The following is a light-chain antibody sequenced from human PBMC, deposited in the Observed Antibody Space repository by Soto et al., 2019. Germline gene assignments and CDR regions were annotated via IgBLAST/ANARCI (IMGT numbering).Light chain of an antibody. CDR2: GAS. J-gene: IGKJ5*01. CDR1: QSVTTN. CDR3: QQYNNWPPIT. Sequence: EIVMTQSPATLSVSPGDRVTLSCRASQSVTTNLAWYQQKPGQAPRLLIYGASTRAPRIPARFSGSGSVTEFTLTISSLQPEDFAVYYCQQYNNWPPITFGHGTRLEIK. V-gene: IGKV3-15*01.